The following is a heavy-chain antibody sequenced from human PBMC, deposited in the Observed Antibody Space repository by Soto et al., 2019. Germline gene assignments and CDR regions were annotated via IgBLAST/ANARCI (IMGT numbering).Heavy chain of an antibody. CDR1: GGSISSSSYY. CDR2: IYYSGST. D-gene: IGHD3-22*01. CDR3: AILPRDYYDSSGYLDY. Sequence: QLQLQESGPGLVKPSETLSLTCTVSGGSISSSSYYWGWIRQPPGKGLEWIGSIYYSGSTYYNPSLKSRVTISVDTSKNQFSLKLRSVTAADTAVYYCAILPRDYYDSSGYLDYWGQGTLVTVSS. J-gene: IGHJ4*02. V-gene: IGHV4-39*01.